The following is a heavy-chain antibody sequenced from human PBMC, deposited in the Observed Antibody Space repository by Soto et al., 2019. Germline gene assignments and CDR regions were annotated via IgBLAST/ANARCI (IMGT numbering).Heavy chain of an antibody. J-gene: IGHJ4*02. CDR3: ASRLGYCSSTSCYGGFDY. Sequence: QLQLQESGPGLVKPSETLSLTCTVSGGSISSSSYYWGWIRQPPGKGLEWIGSIYYSGSTYYNPSLKSRVTVSVDTSKNHFSLKLSSVTAADTAVYYCASRLGYCSSTSCYGGFDYRGQGTLVTVSS. V-gene: IGHV4-39*02. CDR2: IYYSGST. D-gene: IGHD2-2*01. CDR1: GGSISSSSYY.